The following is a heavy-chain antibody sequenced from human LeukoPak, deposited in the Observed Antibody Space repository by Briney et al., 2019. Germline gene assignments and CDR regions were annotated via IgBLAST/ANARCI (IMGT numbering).Heavy chain of an antibody. D-gene: IGHD3-10*01. Sequence: GGSLRLSCAASGFTFSSYSMNWVRQAPGKGLEWVSSISSSSSYIYYADSVKSRFTISRDNAKNSLYLQMNSLRAEDTAVYYCARDWDITMADYWGQGTLVTVSS. CDR1: GFTFSSYS. V-gene: IGHV3-21*01. CDR2: ISSSSSYI. J-gene: IGHJ4*02. CDR3: ARDWDITMADY.